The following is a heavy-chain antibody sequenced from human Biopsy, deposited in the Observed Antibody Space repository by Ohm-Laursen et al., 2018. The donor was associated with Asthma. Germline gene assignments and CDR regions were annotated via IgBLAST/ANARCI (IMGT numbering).Heavy chain of an antibody. CDR2: VYWTGST. D-gene: IGHD6-19*01. CDR1: GGSISSFY. Sequence: TLSLTCSVYGGSISSFYWSWIRQSPEKGLEWMGYVYWTGSTNYNPSLKSRITMSVDTSKNRMFPELTSVTAADTAIYYCVRAVRNEQWLAPLDYWGQGEPVTVSS. V-gene: IGHV4-59*01. CDR3: VRAVRNEQWLAPLDY. J-gene: IGHJ4*02.